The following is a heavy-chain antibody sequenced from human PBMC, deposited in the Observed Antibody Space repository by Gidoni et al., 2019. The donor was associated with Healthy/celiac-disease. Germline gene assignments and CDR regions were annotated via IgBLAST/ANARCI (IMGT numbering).Heavy chain of an antibody. Sequence: EVQLVESGGGLVQPGGSLRLSCAASGFTFSSYSMNWVRQAPGKGLEWVSYISSSSSTIYYADSVKGRFTISRDNAKNSLYLQMNSLRDEDTAVYYCARDLRGSGWYGDNFDYWGQGTLVTVSS. CDR2: ISSSSSTI. CDR3: ARDLRGSGWYGDNFDY. V-gene: IGHV3-48*02. J-gene: IGHJ4*02. D-gene: IGHD6-19*01. CDR1: GFTFSSYS.